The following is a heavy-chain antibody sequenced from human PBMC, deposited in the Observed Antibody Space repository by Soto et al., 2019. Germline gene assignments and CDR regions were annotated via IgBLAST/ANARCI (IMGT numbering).Heavy chain of an antibody. V-gene: IGHV3-66*01. CDR1: GFTVSSNY. J-gene: IGHJ6*03. CDR2: IYSGGST. CDR3: ARAYCSSTSCYYYYYMDV. Sequence: EVQLVESGGGLVQPGGSLRLSCAASGFTVSSNYMSWVRQAPGKGLEWVSVIYSGGSTYYADSVKGRFTISRDNSKNTLYHQMNSLRAEDTAVYYCARAYCSSTSCYYYYYMDVWGKGTTVTVSS. D-gene: IGHD2-2*01.